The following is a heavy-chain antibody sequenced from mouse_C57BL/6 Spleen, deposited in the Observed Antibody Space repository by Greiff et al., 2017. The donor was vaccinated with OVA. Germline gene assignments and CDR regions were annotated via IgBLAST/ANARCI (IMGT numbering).Heavy chain of an antibody. CDR1: GYTFTSYW. V-gene: IGHV1-55*01. CDR2: IYPGSGST. J-gene: IGHJ2*01. D-gene: IGHD2-1*01. Sequence: QVQLQQPGAELVKPGASVKMSCKASGYTFTSYWITWVKQRPGQGLEWIGDIYPGSGSTNYNEKFKSKATLTADKSSSTAYMQLSSLTSEDSAVYFCARSNYYGNHFDYWGQGTTLTVSS. CDR3: ARSNYYGNHFDY.